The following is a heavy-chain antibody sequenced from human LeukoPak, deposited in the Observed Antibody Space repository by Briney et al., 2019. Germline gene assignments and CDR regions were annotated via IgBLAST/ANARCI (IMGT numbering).Heavy chain of an antibody. CDR3: AKEREYCSSGSCHYDLDV. CDR2: IYYTGST. J-gene: IGHJ6*02. V-gene: IGHV4-59*01. CDR1: GDSMKSYY. Sequence: PSETPSLTCTVSGDSMKSYYWTWIRQPPGKGLEWIGYIYYTGSTNYNPSLKSRVTISVDTSKNQFSLKLSSVTAADTAVYYCAKEREYCSSGSCHYDLDVWGQGTTVTVSS. D-gene: IGHD2-15*01.